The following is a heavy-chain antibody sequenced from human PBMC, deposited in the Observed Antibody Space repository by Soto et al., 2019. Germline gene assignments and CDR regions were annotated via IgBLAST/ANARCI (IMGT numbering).Heavy chain of an antibody. CDR3: ARLHPGVIVNSDAFDI. V-gene: IGHV3-48*01. Sequence: PGGSLRLSCAASGFTFSSYSMNWVRQAPGKGLEWVSYISSSSSTIYYADSVKGRFTISRDNAKNSLYLQMNSLRAEDTVVYYCARLHPGVIVNSDAFDIWGQGTMVTVSS. D-gene: IGHD3-16*02. CDR2: ISSSSSTI. CDR1: GFTFSSYS. J-gene: IGHJ3*02.